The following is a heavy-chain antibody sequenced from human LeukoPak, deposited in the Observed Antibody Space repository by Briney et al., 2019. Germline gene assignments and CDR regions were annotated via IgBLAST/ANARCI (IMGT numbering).Heavy chain of an antibody. Sequence: GASVKVSCKASGYTFTGYYMHWVRQAPGQGLEWTGWINPNSGGTNYAQKFQGRVTMTRDTSISTAYMELSRLRPDDTAVYYCARLILELGGYAVDYWGQGTLVTVSS. D-gene: IGHD3-3*01. CDR2: INPNSGGT. V-gene: IGHV1-2*02. CDR3: ARLILELGGYAVDY. J-gene: IGHJ4*02. CDR1: GYTFTGYY.